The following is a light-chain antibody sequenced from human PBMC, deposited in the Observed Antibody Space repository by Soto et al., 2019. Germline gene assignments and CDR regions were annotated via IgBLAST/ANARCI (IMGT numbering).Light chain of an antibody. V-gene: IGKV1-27*01. Sequence: DIPMTQSPSSLSASVGDRVTITCRASQGISIYLAWYQQKPGKVPKLLIYAASTLQSGVPSRFSGSGSETDFTLTISSLQPEDVATYYCQKYNSAPRTFGQGTKVEIK. J-gene: IGKJ1*01. CDR1: QGISIY. CDR2: AAS. CDR3: QKYNSAPRT.